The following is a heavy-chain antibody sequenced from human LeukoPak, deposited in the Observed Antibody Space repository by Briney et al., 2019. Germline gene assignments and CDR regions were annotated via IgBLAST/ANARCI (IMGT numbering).Heavy chain of an antibody. CDR3: ASSEWDYDSSGYYRPSAFDI. CDR1: GFTLSSYA. D-gene: IGHD3-22*01. V-gene: IGHV3-30-3*01. CDR2: ISYDGSNK. Sequence: PGGSLRLSCAASGFTLSSYAMHWVRQAPGKGLEWVAVISYDGSNKYYADSVKGRFTISRDNAKNSLYLQMNSLRAEDTAVYYCASSEWDYDSSGYYRPSAFDIWGQGTMVTVSS. J-gene: IGHJ3*02.